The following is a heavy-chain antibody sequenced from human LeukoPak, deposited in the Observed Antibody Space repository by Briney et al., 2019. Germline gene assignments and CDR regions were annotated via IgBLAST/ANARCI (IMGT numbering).Heavy chain of an antibody. CDR3: ARFSYGFSLDY. CDR2: IYYSGST. J-gene: IGHJ4*02. D-gene: IGHD5-18*01. V-gene: IGHV4-39*01. CDR1: GGSISSSSYY. Sequence: PSETLSPTCTVSGGSISSSSYYWGWIRQPPGKGLEWIGSIYYSGSTYYNPSLKSRVTISVDTSKNQFSLKLSSVTAADTAVYYCARFSYGFSLDYWGQGTLVTVSS.